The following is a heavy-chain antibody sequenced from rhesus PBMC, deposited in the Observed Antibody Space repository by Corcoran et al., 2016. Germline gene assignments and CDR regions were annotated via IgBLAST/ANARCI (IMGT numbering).Heavy chain of an antibody. CDR1: GGSISDSYY. CDR2: IEGSRGSH. J-gene: IGHJ5-2*02. CDR3: ARETPNYGSNWGSLDV. V-gene: IGHV4-147*01. D-gene: IGHD4-29*01. Sequence: QVQLQESGQGLVKPSETLYLTCTVSGGSISDSYYWNWIRQPPGKGLEWMGRIEGSRGSHSSNPTLKSRSTISKDTSKNKCSRKLSSVTAADTAGDYCARETPNYGSNWGSLDVGGRGVLVTVSS.